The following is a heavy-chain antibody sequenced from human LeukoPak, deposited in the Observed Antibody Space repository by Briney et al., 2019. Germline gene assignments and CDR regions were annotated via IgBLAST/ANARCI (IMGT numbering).Heavy chain of an antibody. CDR2: IYSSGTT. D-gene: IGHD3-10*01. V-gene: IGHV4-4*07. CDR3: ARAEGSGSGAYTLDY. CDR1: GGSTINYF. Sequence: KPSETLSLTCTVSGGSTINYFRSWIRQPAGKGLEWIGHIYSSGTTHYNPSLNNRVPTSLDTSKSQFSLHLNSVTAADTAVYYCARAEGSGSGAYTLDYWGQGVLVTVSS. J-gene: IGHJ4*02.